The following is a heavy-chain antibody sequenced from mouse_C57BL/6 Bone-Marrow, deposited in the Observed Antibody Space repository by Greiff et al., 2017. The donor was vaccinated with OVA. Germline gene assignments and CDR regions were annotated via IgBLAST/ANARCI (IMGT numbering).Heavy chain of an antibody. V-gene: IGHV1-72*01. CDR2: IDPNSGGT. J-gene: IGHJ4*01. D-gene: IGHD1-1*01. Sequence: QVQLKQPGAELVKPGASVKLSCKASGYTFTSYWMHWVKQRPGRGLEWIGRIDPNSGGTKYNEKFKSKATLTVDKPSSTAYMQLSSLTSEDSAVYYGARGDYYGSSSYYYAMDYWGQGTSVTVSS. CDR3: ARGDYYGSSSYYYAMDY. CDR1: GYTFTSYW.